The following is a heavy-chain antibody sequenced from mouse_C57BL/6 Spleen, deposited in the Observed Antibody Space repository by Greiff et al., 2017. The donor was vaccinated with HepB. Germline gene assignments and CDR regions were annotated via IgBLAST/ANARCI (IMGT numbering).Heavy chain of an antibody. CDR1: GFTFSSYG. CDR2: ISSGGSYT. D-gene: IGHD2-4*01. V-gene: IGHV5-6*01. Sequence: VQLKQSGGDLVKPGGSLKLSCAASGFTFSSYGMSWVRQTPDKRLEWVATISSGGSYTYYPDSVKGRFTISRDNAKNTLYLQMSSLKSEDTAMYYCARQGDYDYDEGYWGQGTTLTVSS. CDR3: ARQGDYDYDEGY. J-gene: IGHJ2*01.